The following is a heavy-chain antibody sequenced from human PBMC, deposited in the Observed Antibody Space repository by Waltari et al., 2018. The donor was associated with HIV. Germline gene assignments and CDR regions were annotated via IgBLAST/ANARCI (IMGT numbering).Heavy chain of an antibody. CDR2: ISYDGSNK. Sequence: QVQLVESGGGVVQPGRSLRLSCAASGFTFSSYAMHWVRQAPGKGLEWVAVISYDGSNKYYADSVKGRFTISRDNSKNTLYLQMNSLRAEDTVVYYCARGKGTTVATGGWFDPWGQGTLVTVSS. J-gene: IGHJ5*02. CDR1: GFTFSSYA. CDR3: ARGKGTTVATGGWFDP. D-gene: IGHD4-17*01. V-gene: IGHV3-30*01.